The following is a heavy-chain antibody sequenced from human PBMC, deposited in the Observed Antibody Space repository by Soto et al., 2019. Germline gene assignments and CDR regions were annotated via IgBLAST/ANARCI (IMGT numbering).Heavy chain of an antibody. J-gene: IGHJ2*01. CDR2: VTWNSVAT. CDR3: VKEGWMKYFDF. D-gene: IGHD5-12*01. Sequence: GGSLRLSCTASGFIFDNHAMHWVRQAPGKGLEWVAGVTWNSVATGYADSVKGRFTISRDNAKNSLYLQMNSLSAEDTAVYFCVKEGWMKYFDFWGRGTVVTASS. V-gene: IGHV3-9*01. CDR1: GFIFDNHA.